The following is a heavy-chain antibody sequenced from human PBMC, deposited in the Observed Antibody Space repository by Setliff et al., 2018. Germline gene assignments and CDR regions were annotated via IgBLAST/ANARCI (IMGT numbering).Heavy chain of an antibody. Sequence: PSETLSLTCTVSGGSISSYYWSWIRQPPGKGLEWIGYIYYSGSTNYNPSLKSRVTMSVDTSKNQFSRKLSSVTAADTAVYYCARKGISALSGAFDMWGQGTMVTVSS. CDR3: ARKGISALSGAFDM. V-gene: IGHV4-59*12. D-gene: IGHD1-26*01. J-gene: IGHJ3*02. CDR2: IYYSGST. CDR1: GGSISSYY.